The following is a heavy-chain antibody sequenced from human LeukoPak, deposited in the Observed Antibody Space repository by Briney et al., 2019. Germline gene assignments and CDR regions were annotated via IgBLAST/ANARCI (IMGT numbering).Heavy chain of an antibody. J-gene: IGHJ4*02. V-gene: IGHV3-15*01. CDR1: GFTFSNAW. D-gene: IGHD3-3*01. Sequence: GGSLRLSCAASGFTFSNAWMSWVRQAPGKGLEWVGRIKSKTDGGTTDYAAPVEGRFTISRDDSKNTLYLQMNSLETEDTAVYYCTTARARFWYFDYWGQGTLVTVSS. CDR2: IKSKTDGGTT. CDR3: TTARARFWYFDY.